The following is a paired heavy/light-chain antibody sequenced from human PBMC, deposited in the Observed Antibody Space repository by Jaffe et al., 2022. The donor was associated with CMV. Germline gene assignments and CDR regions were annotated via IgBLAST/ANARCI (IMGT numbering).Heavy chain of an antibody. CDR3: ARKGEGYYDSSGKTIYYYYGMDV. Sequence: EVQLLESGGGLVQPGGSLRLSCAASGFTFSSYAMSWVRQAPGKGLEWVSAISGSGGSTYYADSVKGRFTISRDNSKNTLYLQMNSLRAEDTAVYYCARKGEGYYDSSGKTIYYYYGMDVWGQGTTVTVSS. V-gene: IGHV3-23*01. J-gene: IGHJ6*02. CDR2: ISGSGGST. CDR1: GFTFSSYA. D-gene: IGHD3-22*01.
Light chain of an antibody. CDR1: QSLLHSNGYNY. J-gene: IGKJ1*01. CDR2: LGS. Sequence: DIVMTQSPLSLPVTPGEPASISCRSSQSLLHSNGYNYLDWYLQKPGQSPQLLIYLGSNRASGVPDRFSGSGSGTDFTLKISRVEAEDVGVYYCMQALQTPETFGQGTKVEIK. V-gene: IGKV2-28*01. CDR3: MQALQTPET.